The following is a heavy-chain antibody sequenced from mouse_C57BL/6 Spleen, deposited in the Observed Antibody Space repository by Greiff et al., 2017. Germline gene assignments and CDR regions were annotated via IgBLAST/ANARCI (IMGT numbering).Heavy chain of an antibody. CDR1: GYTFTSYW. J-gene: IGHJ3*01. CDR2: IHPSDSDT. V-gene: IGHV1-74*04. CDR3: ATFYYGDDVPFAY. Sequence: VKLQQPGAELVKPGASVKVSCKASGYTFTSYWMHWVKQRPGQGLEWIGRIHPSDSDTNYNQKFKGKATLTVDKSSSTAYMQLSSLTSEDSAVYYCATFYYGDDVPFAYWGQGTLVTVSA. D-gene: IGHD2-2*01.